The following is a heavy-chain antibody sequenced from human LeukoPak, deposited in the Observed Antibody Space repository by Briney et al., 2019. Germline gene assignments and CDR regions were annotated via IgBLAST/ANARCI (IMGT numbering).Heavy chain of an antibody. Sequence: GASVKVSCKASGYTFTSYGISRVRQAPGQGLEWMGLISTYNGNTNYAQKLQGRGTMTTDTSTSTAYMKLRSLRSEDTAVYYCARDYSSGWPNFDYWGQGTLVTASS. V-gene: IGHV1-18*01. J-gene: IGHJ4*02. CDR2: ISTYNGNT. CDR3: ARDYSSGWPNFDY. D-gene: IGHD6-19*01. CDR1: GYTFTSYG.